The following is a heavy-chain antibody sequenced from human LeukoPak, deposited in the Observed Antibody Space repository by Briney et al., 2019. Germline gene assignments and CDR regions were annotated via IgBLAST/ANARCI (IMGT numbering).Heavy chain of an antibody. J-gene: IGHJ4*02. V-gene: IGHV4-59*08. Sequence: PSETLSLTCTVSGGSISSYYWSWIRQPPGKGLEWIGYIYYSGSAKYNPSLESRVTISVDASKNQFSLKLNSVTAADTAVYYCARRVATTGRYYFDYWGQGALVTVSS. CDR2: IYYSGSA. CDR3: ARRVATTGRYYFDY. D-gene: IGHD1-1*01. CDR1: GGSISSYY.